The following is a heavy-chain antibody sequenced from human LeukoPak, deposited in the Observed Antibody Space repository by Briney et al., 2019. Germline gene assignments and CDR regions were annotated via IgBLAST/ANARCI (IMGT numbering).Heavy chain of an antibody. V-gene: IGHV3-30*07. CDR3: AKSDHGVATTIDY. Sequence: GGSLRLSCAASGFTFSSYAMHWVRQAPGKGLEWVAVISYDGSNKYYADSVKGRFTISRDNSKNTLYLQMNSLRAEDTAVYYCAKSDHGVATTIDYWGQGTLVTVSS. CDR1: GFTFSSYA. CDR2: ISYDGSNK. D-gene: IGHD5-12*01. J-gene: IGHJ4*02.